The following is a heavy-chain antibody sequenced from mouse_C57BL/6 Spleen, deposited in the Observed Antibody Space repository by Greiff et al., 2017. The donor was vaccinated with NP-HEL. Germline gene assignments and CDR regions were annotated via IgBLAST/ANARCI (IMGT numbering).Heavy chain of an antibody. D-gene: IGHD2-5*01. CDR1: GYTFTDYY. CDR2: IYPGSGNT. Sequence: VQLQQSGAELVRPGASVKLSCKASGYTFTDYYINWVKQRPGQGLEWIARIYPGSGNTYYNEKFKGKATLTAEKSSSTAYMQLSSLTSEDSAVYFCAREDYSNPYAMDYWGQGTSVTVSS. CDR3: AREDYSNPYAMDY. V-gene: IGHV1-76*01. J-gene: IGHJ4*01.